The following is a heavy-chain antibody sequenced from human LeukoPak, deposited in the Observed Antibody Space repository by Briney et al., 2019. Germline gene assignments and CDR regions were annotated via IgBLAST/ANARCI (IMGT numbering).Heavy chain of an antibody. V-gene: IGHV1-2*02. CDR2: MNPSVGGA. J-gene: IGHJ4*02. CDR3: ARGVFGESLES. D-gene: IGHD3-10*02. CDR1: GHTFTGYY. Sequence: ASVKVSCKASGHTFTGYYVYWVRQAPGQGLEWMGWMNPSVGGANFPQKFQGRVTVTSDPAISAAYMELRRLRSDDTAVYYCARGVFGESLESWGQGTLVTVSS.